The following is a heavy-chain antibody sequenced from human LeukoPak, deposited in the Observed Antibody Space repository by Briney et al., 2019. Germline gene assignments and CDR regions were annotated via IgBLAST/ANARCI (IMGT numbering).Heavy chain of an antibody. CDR2: FDPEDGET. CDR1: GYTLTELS. Sequence: ASVKVSCKVSGYTLTELSMHRVRQAPGKGLEWMGGFDPEDGETIYAQKFQGRVTMTEDTSTDTAYMELSSLRSEDTAVYYCATGVYDFWSGYLFDYWGQGTLVTVSS. J-gene: IGHJ4*02. V-gene: IGHV1-24*01. CDR3: ATGVYDFWSGYLFDY. D-gene: IGHD3-3*01.